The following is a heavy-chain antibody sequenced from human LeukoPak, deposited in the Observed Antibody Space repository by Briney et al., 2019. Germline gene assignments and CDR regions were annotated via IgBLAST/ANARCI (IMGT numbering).Heavy chain of an antibody. D-gene: IGHD2-8*02. J-gene: IGHJ4*02. CDR2: IYHSGDA. V-gene: IGHV4-30-2*01. CDR1: GNFFSHGGYY. CDR3: ARGPPHTD. Sequence: ASETLSLTCTVSGNFFSHGGYYWNWLRQPPGKGLEWIGYIYHSGDAHYNPSLKSRLTISLDKSKKQFSLNLSSVSAADTAVYYCARGPPHTDWGQGTLVTVSS.